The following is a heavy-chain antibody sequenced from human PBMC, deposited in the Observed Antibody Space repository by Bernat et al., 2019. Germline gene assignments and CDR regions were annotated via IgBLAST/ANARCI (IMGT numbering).Heavy chain of an antibody. CDR3: ARDQVAGDHDY. Sequence: QVQLVESGGGVVQPGRSLRLSCAASGFTFSSYAMHWVRQAPGKGLEWVAVISYDGSNKYYADSVKGRFTISRDNSKNTLYLQMNSLRAEDTAVYYCARDQVAGDHDYWGQGTLVTVSS. CDR1: GFTFSSYA. CDR2: ISYDGSNK. J-gene: IGHJ4*02. V-gene: IGHV3-30-3*01. D-gene: IGHD2-15*01.